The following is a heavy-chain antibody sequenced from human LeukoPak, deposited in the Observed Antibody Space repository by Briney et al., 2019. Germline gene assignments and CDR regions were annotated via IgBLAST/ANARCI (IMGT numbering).Heavy chain of an antibody. Sequence: SETLSLTCAVYGGSFSGYYWSWIRQPPGKGLEWIGEINHSGGTNYNPSLKSRVTISVDTSKKQFSLKLSSVTAADTAVYYCVTYYFDSSGPKKNYWGQGTLVTVPS. CDR3: VTYYFDSSGPKKNY. CDR1: GGSFSGYY. V-gene: IGHV4-34*01. J-gene: IGHJ4*02. CDR2: INHSGGT. D-gene: IGHD3-22*01.